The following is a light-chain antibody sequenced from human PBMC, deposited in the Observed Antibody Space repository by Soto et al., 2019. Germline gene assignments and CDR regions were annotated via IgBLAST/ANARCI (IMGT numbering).Light chain of an antibody. J-gene: IGLJ2*01. CDR2: LEGSGSY. CDR3: ETWDSNTVV. Sequence: QLLLTQSSSASASLGSSVKLTCTLSSGHSSYIIAWHQQQPGKAPRYLMKLEGSGSYNKGSGVPDRFSGSSSGADRYLTISNLQSEDEADYYCETWDSNTVVFGGGTKLTVL. CDR1: SGHSSYI. V-gene: IGLV4-60*03.